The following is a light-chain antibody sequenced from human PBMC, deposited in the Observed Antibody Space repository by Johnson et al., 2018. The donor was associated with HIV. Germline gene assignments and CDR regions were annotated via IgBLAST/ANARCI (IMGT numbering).Light chain of an antibody. CDR1: SSNIGDNY. J-gene: IGLJ1*01. Sequence: QSVLTQPPSVSAAPGQKVSISCSGSSSNIGDNYVSWYQQVPGTAPKLLIYEDTKRPSGIPDRFSGSKSGTSATLAITGLQTWDEADYYCETWDNSLQFGRVFGTGTHGIVL. CDR3: ETWDNSLQFGRV. CDR2: EDT. V-gene: IGLV1-51*02.